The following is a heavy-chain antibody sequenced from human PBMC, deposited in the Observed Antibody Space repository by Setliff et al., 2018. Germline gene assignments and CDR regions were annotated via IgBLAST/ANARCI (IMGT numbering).Heavy chain of an antibody. CDR3: ATGSLAIAGTGH. J-gene: IGHJ4*02. Sequence: GASVKVSCKASGYTLTTYFMNWVRQAPGQGLEWMGYINTRTGNPTYAQDFTGRFVFSLNPSVSTAYLEISSLKAEDTAHYYCATGSLAIAGTGHWGQGTLVTVSS. V-gene: IGHV7-4-1*02. D-gene: IGHD6-13*01. CDR2: INTRTGNP. CDR1: GYTLTTYF.